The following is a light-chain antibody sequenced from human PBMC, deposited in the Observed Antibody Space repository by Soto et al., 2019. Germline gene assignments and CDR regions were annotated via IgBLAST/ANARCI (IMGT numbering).Light chain of an antibody. V-gene: IGKV1-6*02. CDR2: AAT. CDR1: QGIRND. J-gene: IGKJ1*01. CDR3: LQDYNYPRT. Sequence: IQMTLSPSSLSASVGDRVTITCRASQGIRNDLGWYQQKPGEAPNLLIYAATSLRSGVPSRFSGSGSGTDFTLTISSLQPEDFATYYCLQDYNYPRTFGQGTKVEVK.